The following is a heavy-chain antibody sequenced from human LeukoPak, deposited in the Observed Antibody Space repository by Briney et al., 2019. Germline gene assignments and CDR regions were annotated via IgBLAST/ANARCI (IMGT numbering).Heavy chain of an antibody. D-gene: IGHD3-3*01. Sequence: SETLSLTCAVYGGSFSGYYWSWIRQPPGKGLEWIGEINHGGSTNYNPSLKSRVTISVDTSKNQFSLKLSSVTAADTAVYYCAREYYDFWSGFDYWGQGTLVTVSS. V-gene: IGHV4-34*01. J-gene: IGHJ4*02. CDR1: GGSFSGYY. CDR3: AREYYDFWSGFDY. CDR2: INHGGST.